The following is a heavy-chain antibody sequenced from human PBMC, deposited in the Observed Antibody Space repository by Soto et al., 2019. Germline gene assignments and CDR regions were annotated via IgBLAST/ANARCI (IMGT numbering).Heavy chain of an antibody. D-gene: IGHD5-18*01. CDR1: GFTFSSYE. Sequence: PGCSLGLSCSASGFTFSSYEMNWVRQAPGKGLEWVSVIYSGGSTYYADSVKGRFTISRDNSKNTLYLQMNSLRAEDTAVYYCARGGYSYGYDDWFDPWGQGTLVTVSS. CDR3: ARGGYSYGYDDWFDP. J-gene: IGHJ5*02. V-gene: IGHV3-53*01. CDR2: IYSGGST.